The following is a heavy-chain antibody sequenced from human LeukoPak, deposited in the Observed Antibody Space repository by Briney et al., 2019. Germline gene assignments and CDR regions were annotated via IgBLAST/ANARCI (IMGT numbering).Heavy chain of an antibody. J-gene: IGHJ5*02. CDR3: AKDETIYDFWSGYNNWFDP. D-gene: IGHD3-3*01. CDR2: ISVSGCSK. V-gene: IGHV3-23*01. CDR1: GFPFSSYA. Sequence: QPGGSLRLSCAPSGFPFSSYAMSWVRQAPGKGLEWVSSISVSGCSKYYADFVKGRFTISRDNSKTTLYLKMKSLRSEETAVYYCAKDETIYDFWSGYNNWFDPWGQGTLVTVSS.